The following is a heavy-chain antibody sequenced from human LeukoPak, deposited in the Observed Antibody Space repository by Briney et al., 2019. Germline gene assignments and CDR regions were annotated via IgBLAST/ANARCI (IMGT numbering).Heavy chain of an antibody. CDR3: AKDRGSGWLFDY. Sequence: PGGSLRLSCAASGFTFSSYGMHWVRQAPGKGLEWVAVISYDGSNIYYADSVKGRFTTSRDHSKNTLYLQMNSLRAEDTAVYYCAKDRGSGWLFDYWGQGTLVTVSS. J-gene: IGHJ4*02. CDR2: ISYDGSNI. V-gene: IGHV3-30*18. CDR1: GFTFSSYG. D-gene: IGHD6-19*01.